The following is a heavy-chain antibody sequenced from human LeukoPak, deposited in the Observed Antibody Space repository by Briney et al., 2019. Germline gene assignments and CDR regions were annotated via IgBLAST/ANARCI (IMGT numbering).Heavy chain of an antibody. CDR3: ARGSYYYDSSGYYGYYFDY. Sequence: SETLSLTCTVSGGSISSHYWRGRRQPPGKGLEGVGYIYYSGRTNYNPSLKRRVTISEDTSKNEFSLKLSSVTAADTAVYYCARGSYYYDSSGYYGYYFDYWGQGTLVTVSS. CDR2: IYYSGRT. D-gene: IGHD3-22*01. V-gene: IGHV4-59*11. J-gene: IGHJ4*02. CDR1: GGSISSHY.